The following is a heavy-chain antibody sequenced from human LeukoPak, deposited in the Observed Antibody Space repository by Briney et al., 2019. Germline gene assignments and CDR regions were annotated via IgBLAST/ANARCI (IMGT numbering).Heavy chain of an antibody. V-gene: IGHV3-30-3*01. D-gene: IGHD3-10*01. CDR2: ISYDGSNK. Sequence: GGSRRLSCSASGFPFCSYVMHWVRQAPGKGLEWVGVISYDGSNKYYADSVKGRFTISRNNSKNTLYLQMTSLRAEDTAVYYCASPLWFRELLFESWGQGTLVSVSS. CDR1: GFPFCSYV. J-gene: IGHJ4*02. CDR3: ASPLWFRELLFES.